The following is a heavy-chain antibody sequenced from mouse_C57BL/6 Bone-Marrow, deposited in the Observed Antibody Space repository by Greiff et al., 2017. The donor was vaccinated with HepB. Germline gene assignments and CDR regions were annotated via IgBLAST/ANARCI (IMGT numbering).Heavy chain of an antibody. D-gene: IGHD2-1*01. J-gene: IGHJ4*01. CDR3: AREGNYDAMDY. V-gene: IGHV1-69*01. CDR1: GYTFTSYW. Sequence: VQLQQPGAELVMPGASVKLSCKASGYTFTSYWMHWVKQRPGQGLEWIGEIDPSDSYTNYNQKFKGKSTLTVDKSSSTAYMQLSSLTSEDSAVYYCAREGNYDAMDYWGQGTSVTVSS. CDR2: IDPSDSYT.